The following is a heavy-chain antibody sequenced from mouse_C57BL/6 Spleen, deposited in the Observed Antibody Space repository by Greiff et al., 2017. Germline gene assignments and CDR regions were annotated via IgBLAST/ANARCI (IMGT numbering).Heavy chain of an antibody. Sequence: EVQLVESGGGLVKPGGSLKLSCAASGFTFSSYAMSWVRQTPEKRLEWVATISDGGSYTYYPDNVKGRFTISRDNAKNNLYLQMSHLKSEDTAMYYCARNYYYGSSSYYYAMDYWGQGTSVTVSS. CDR3: ARNYYYGSSSYYYAMDY. J-gene: IGHJ4*01. CDR2: ISDGGSYT. CDR1: GFTFSSYA. D-gene: IGHD1-1*01. V-gene: IGHV5-4*01.